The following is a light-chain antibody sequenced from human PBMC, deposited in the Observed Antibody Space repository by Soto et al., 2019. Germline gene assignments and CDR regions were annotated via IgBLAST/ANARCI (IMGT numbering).Light chain of an antibody. J-gene: IGKJ2*01. CDR1: QSVSSSY. CDR2: GAS. V-gene: IGKV3-20*01. Sequence: EIVLTQSPGTLSLSPGERATLSCRASQSVSSSYLAWYQQKPGQAPRLLIYGASSRATGIPDRFSGSGSGTDFTLTIIRLEPEDFAVYYCQQYGSSPYTFGQGTKPEIK. CDR3: QQYGSSPYT.